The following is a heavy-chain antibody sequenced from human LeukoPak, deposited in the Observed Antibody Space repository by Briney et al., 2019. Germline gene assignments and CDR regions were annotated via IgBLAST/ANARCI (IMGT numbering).Heavy chain of an antibody. V-gene: IGHV1-2*02. Sequence: ASVKVSCKASGYTFTGYYMHWVRQAPGQGLEWMGWINPNSGGTNYAQKFQGRVTMTRDTSISTAYMELSRLRSDDTAVYYCARAGHSSRWYVFYYYYYMDVWGKGTTVTISS. D-gene: IGHD6-13*01. CDR1: GYTFTGYY. CDR3: ARAGHSSRWYVFYYYYYMDV. CDR2: INPNSGGT. J-gene: IGHJ6*03.